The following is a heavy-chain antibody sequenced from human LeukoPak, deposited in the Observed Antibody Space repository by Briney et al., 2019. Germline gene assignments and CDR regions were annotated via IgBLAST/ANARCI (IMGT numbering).Heavy chain of an antibody. CDR2: IYYSGST. D-gene: IGHD2/OR15-2a*01. CDR1: GGSISSYY. CDR3: ARVFPKYYYYYMDV. V-gene: IGHV4-59*01. Sequence: PSETLSLTCTVSGGSISSYYWSWIRQPPGKGLEWIGYIYYSGSTNYNPSLKSRVTISVDTSKNQFSLKLSSVTAADTAVYYCARVFPKYYYYYMDVWGKGTTVTVSS. J-gene: IGHJ6*03.